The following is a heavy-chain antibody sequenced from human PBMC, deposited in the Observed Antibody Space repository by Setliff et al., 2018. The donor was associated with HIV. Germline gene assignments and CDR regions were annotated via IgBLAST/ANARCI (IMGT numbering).Heavy chain of an antibody. CDR1: GGSISGSSYY. CDR3: ARAQYYHGSGSYYHPNNWFDP. D-gene: IGHD3-10*01. V-gene: IGHV4-39*07. Sequence: SETLSLTCTVSGGSISGSSYYWGWIRQPPGKGLEWIANIYYSGSTFYNPSLKSRVTMSVDTSKNQFSLKLNSVTAADTAVYYCARAQYYHGSGSYYHPNNWFDPWGQGTLVTVSS. CDR2: IYYSGST. J-gene: IGHJ5*02.